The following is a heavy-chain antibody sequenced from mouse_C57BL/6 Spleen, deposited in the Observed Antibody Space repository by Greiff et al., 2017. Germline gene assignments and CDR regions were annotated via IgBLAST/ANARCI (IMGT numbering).Heavy chain of an antibody. CDR1: GYAFSSSW. V-gene: IGHV1-82*01. CDR3: ARSRDYYGSSPYYYAMDY. CDR2: IYPGDGDT. Sequence: VQLQQSGPELVKPGASVKISCKASGYAFSSSWMNWVKQRPGKGLEWIGRIYPGDGDTNYNGKFKGKATLTADKSSSTADMQLSSLTSEDSAVYFDARSRDYYGSSPYYYAMDYWGQGTSVTVSS. J-gene: IGHJ4*01. D-gene: IGHD1-1*01.